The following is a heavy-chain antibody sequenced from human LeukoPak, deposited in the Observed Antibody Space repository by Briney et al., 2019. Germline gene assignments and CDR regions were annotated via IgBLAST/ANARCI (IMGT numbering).Heavy chain of an antibody. CDR3: ARYFAVPDGGGFDY. Sequence: VASVKVSCKASGYTFSGHYMHWVRQAPGQGLEWLGWINPITGDTKYAQKFQGSVTMTRDTSISTVYMELSGLTSDDTAIYYCARYFAVPDGGGFDYWGQGTPVTVSS. V-gene: IGHV1-2*02. D-gene: IGHD3-3*01. J-gene: IGHJ4*02. CDR2: INPITGDT. CDR1: GYTFSGHY.